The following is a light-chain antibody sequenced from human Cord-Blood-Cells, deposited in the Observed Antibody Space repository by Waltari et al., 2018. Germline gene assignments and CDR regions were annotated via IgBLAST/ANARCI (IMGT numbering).Light chain of an antibody. CDR1: QSLLQSDGKTY. J-gene: IGKJ4*02. Sequence: DIVMTQTPLSLSVTPGQPSSISCKSSQSLLQSDGKTYLSWYLQKPGQPPQLLIYEFSNGFSGVPDRFGGSGAGTDFTLSISRVEAEDVGVYDGMQSIQLPRKFGGGTKVEIK. CDR3: MQSIQLPRK. CDR2: EFS. V-gene: IGKV2D-29*01.